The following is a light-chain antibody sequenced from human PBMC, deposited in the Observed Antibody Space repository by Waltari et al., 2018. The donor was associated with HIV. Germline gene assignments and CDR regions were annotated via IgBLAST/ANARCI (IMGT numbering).Light chain of an antibody. CDR3: QQHSNWPLIT. CDR1: QSVNSY. Sequence: VLTQSPVTLSASPGDRVTLSCRASQSVNSYLSWYQQKPGQAPRLLIYDASKRATGIPARFSVTGSGTDFTLTISSLEPEDFAVYFCQQHSNWPLITFGPGSTVDV. CDR2: DAS. V-gene: IGKV3-11*01. J-gene: IGKJ3*01.